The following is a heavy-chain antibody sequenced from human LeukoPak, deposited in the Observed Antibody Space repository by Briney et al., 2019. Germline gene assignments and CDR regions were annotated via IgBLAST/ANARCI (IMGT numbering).Heavy chain of an antibody. CDR1: GYTFTGYY. Sequence: ASVKVSCKASGYTFTGYYMHWVRRAPGQGLEWMGRINPNSGGTNYAQKFQGRVTMTRDTSISTAYMELSRLRSDDTAVYYCARGGGYSYGLFVYWGQGTLVTVSS. J-gene: IGHJ4*02. CDR2: INPNSGGT. D-gene: IGHD5-18*01. V-gene: IGHV1-2*06. CDR3: ARGGGYSYGLFVY.